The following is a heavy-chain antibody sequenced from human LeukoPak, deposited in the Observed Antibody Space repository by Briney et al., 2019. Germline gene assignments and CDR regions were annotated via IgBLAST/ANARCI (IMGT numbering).Heavy chain of an antibody. CDR3: ARVQVSPNWFDP. V-gene: IGHV1-2*02. CDR1: GYTFTGYY. CDR2: INPNSGGT. J-gene: IGHJ5*02. Sequence: ASVKVSCKASGYTFTGYYMHWVRQAPRQGLEWMGWINPNSGGTNYAQKFQGRVTMTRDTSISTAYMELSRLRSDDTAVYYCARVQVSPNWFDPWGQGTLVTVSS.